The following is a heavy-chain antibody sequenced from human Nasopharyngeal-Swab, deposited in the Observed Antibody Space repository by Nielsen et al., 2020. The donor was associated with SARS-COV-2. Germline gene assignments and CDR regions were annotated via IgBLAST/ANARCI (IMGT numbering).Heavy chain of an antibody. CDR2: IKQDGSEK. J-gene: IGHJ4*02. Sequence: WIRQPTGKGLEWVANIKQDGSEKYYVDSVKGRFTISRDNAKNSLYLQMNSLRAEDTAVYYCAREGCSSTSCYIDYWGQGTLVTVSS. D-gene: IGHD2-2*02. CDR3: AREGCSSTSCYIDY. V-gene: IGHV3-7*01.